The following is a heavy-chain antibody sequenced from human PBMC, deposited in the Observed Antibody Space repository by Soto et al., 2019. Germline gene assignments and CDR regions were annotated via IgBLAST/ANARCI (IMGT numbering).Heavy chain of an antibody. CDR2: ISVGSGSI. D-gene: IGHD1-26*01. CDR1: GFTFSSYA. J-gene: IGHJ3*02. CDR3: VRDDKWAFDI. Sequence: EVQLVESGGGLVQPGKSRRVSCAASGFTFSSYAMNWVRQASGKGLEWISYISVGSGSIFYADSVQGRFTISRDDAQNSLFLQMNTLTDEDTAVYYCVRDDKWAFDIWGQGTTVIVSS. V-gene: IGHV3-48*02.